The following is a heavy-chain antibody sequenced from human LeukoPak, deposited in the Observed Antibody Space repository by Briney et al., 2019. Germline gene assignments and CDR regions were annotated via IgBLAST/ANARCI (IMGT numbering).Heavy chain of an antibody. V-gene: IGHV4-39*01. CDR2: IYFSGGT. CDR1: GDSFSSSNCY. D-gene: IGHD1-26*01. J-gene: IGHJ3*02. Sequence: PSETLSLTCTVSGDSFSSSNCYWGWIRQPPGKGLEWIGSIYFSGGTYYNASLKSRVTISVDTSKNQFSLKLSSVTAADTAVYYCARGWELLSSFDIWGQGTMVTVSS. CDR3: ARGWELLSSFDI.